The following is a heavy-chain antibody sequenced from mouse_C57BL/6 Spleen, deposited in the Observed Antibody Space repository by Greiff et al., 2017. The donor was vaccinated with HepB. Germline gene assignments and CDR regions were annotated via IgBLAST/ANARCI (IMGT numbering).Heavy chain of an antibody. J-gene: IGHJ4*01. V-gene: IGHV1-63*01. D-gene: IGHD4-1*01. CDR1: GYTFTNYW. Sequence: QVQLQQSGAELVRPGTSVKMSCKASGYTFTNYWIGWAKQRPGHGLEWIGDIYPGGGYTNYNEKFKGKATLTADKSSSTSYMQFSSLTSEDSAIYYCARYWDSYAMDYWGQGTSVTVSS. CDR2: IYPGGGYT. CDR3: ARYWDSYAMDY.